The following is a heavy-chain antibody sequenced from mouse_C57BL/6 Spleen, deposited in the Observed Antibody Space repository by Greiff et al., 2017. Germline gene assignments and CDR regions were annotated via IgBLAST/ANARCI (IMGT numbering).Heavy chain of an antibody. CDR2: IRNKANGYTT. CDR3: ASPSNYYGSSYGAMDY. D-gene: IGHD1-1*01. CDR1: GFTFTDYY. Sequence: EVKVVESGGGLVQPGGSLSLSCAASGFTFTDYYMSWVRQPPGKALEWLGFIRNKANGYTTEYSASVKGRFTISRDNSQSILYLQMNALRAEDSATYYCASPSNYYGSSYGAMDYWGQGTSVTVSS. J-gene: IGHJ4*01. V-gene: IGHV7-3*01.